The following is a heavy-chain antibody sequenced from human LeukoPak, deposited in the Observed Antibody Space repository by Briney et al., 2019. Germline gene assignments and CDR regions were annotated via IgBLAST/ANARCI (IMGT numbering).Heavy chain of an antibody. D-gene: IGHD3-16*02. J-gene: IGHJ4*02. V-gene: IGHV1-3*01. Sequence: ASVTVSCKASGYTFTSYAMHWVRQAPGQRLEWMGWINAGNGNTKYSQKFQGRVTITRDTSASTAYMELSSLRSEDTAMYYCAREDVVDYVWGSYRFWGQGTLVTVSS. CDR3: AREDVVDYVWGSYRF. CDR1: GYTFTSYA. CDR2: INAGNGNT.